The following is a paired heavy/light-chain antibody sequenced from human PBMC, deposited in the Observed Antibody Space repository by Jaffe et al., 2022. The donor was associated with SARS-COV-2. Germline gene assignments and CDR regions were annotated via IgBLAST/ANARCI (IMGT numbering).Heavy chain of an antibody. V-gene: IGHV3-7*01. CDR1: GFTFSSYW. J-gene: IGHJ6*02. CDR2: IKQDGSEK. D-gene: IGHD3-10*01. CDR3: ARDRIKGFRVRGVMSYYYYGMDV. Sequence: EVQLVESGGGLVQPGGSLRLSCAASGFTFSSYWMSWVRQAPGKGLEWVANIKQDGSEKYYVDSVKGRFTISRDNAKNSLYLQMNSLRAEDTAVYYCARDRIKGFRVRGVMSYYYYGMDVWGQGTTVTVSS.
Light chain of an antibody. J-gene: IGKJ2*01. CDR1: QDISNY. Sequence: DIQMTQSPSSLSASVGDRVTITCQASQDISNYLNWYQQKPGKAPKLLIYDASNLETGVPSRFSGSGSGTDFTFTISSLQPEDIATYYCQQYDNLPLYTFGQGTKLEIK. V-gene: IGKV1-33*01. CDR2: DAS. CDR3: QQYDNLPLYT.